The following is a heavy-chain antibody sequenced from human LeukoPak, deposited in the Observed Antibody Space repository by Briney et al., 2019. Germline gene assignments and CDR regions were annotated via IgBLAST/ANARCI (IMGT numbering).Heavy chain of an antibody. J-gene: IGHJ4*02. CDR2: INPNSGGT. CDR1: GYTFTSYY. V-gene: IGHV1-2*02. CDR3: AREACGGDCSELDY. D-gene: IGHD2-21*01. Sequence: ASVKVSCKASGYTFTSYYMHWVRQAPGQGLEWMGWINPNSGGTNYAQKFQGRVTMTRDTSISTAYMELSRLRSDDTAVYYCAREACGGDCSELDYWGQGTLVTVSS.